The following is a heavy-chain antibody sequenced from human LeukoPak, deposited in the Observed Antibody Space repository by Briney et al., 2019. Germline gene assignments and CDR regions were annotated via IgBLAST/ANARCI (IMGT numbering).Heavy chain of an antibody. Sequence: GASVKVSCKASGSTFTGYYMYWVRQAPGQGLEWMGWTNPNSGGTSYAQKFQGRVTMTRDTSISTAYMELSRLSSDDTAVYYCARDTAAARGWYWGQGTLVTVSS. CDR2: TNPNSGGT. J-gene: IGHJ4*02. D-gene: IGHD2-2*01. CDR1: GSTFTGYY. V-gene: IGHV1-2*02. CDR3: ARDTAAARGWY.